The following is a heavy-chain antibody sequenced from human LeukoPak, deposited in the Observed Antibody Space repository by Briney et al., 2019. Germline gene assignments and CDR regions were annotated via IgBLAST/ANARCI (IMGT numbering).Heavy chain of an antibody. J-gene: IGHJ1*01. CDR3: ARGEYYYDSSGPDSVPYFQH. D-gene: IGHD3-22*01. V-gene: IGHV3-20*04. CDR1: GFTFDDYG. CDR2: INWNGGST. Sequence: PGGSLRLSCAASGFTFDDYGMSWVRQALGKGLEWVSGINWNGGSTGYADSVKGRFTISRDNAKNSLYLQMNSLRAEDTALYYCARGEYYYDSSGPDSVPYFQHWGQGTLVTVSS.